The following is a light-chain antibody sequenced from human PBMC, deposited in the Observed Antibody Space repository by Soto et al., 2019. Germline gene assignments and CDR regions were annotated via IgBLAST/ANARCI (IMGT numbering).Light chain of an antibody. Sequence: EIVLTQSPGTLSLSPGERATLSCRASQSVSSSYLAWYQQKPGQAPRLLIYGASSRAPGIPDRFSGSGSGTDFTLTISSLEPEDFAVYYCQQRSNWLFTFGPGTKVDIK. CDR2: GAS. V-gene: IGKV3D-20*02. CDR1: QSVSSSY. J-gene: IGKJ3*01. CDR3: QQRSNWLFT.